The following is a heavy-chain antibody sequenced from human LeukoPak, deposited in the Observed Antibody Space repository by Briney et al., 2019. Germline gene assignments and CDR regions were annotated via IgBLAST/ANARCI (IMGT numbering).Heavy chain of an antibody. CDR3: ATSVI. CDR1: GFTFSSFN. Sequence: PGGSLRLSCAASGFTFSSFNMNWVRQAPGKRLEWVSYISSSSSSIYYADSARGRFTISRDNAKNSLYLQMNSLRDEDTAVYYCATSVIRGQGTLVTVSS. D-gene: IGHD2-21*01. J-gene: IGHJ4*02. V-gene: IGHV3-48*02. CDR2: ISSSSSSI.